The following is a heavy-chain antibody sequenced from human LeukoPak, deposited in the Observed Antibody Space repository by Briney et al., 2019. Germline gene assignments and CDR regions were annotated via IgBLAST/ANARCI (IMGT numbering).Heavy chain of an antibody. J-gene: IGHJ6*02. Sequence: ASVKVSCKASGYTFTSYYMHWVRQAPGQGLEWMGIINPSGGSTSYAQKFQGRVTMTRDTSTSTVYMELSSLRSEDTAVYYCARGIAVAGTDYGMDVWGQGTTATVSS. D-gene: IGHD6-19*01. CDR2: INPSGGST. CDR3: ARGIAVAGTDYGMDV. CDR1: GYTFTSYY. V-gene: IGHV1-46*01.